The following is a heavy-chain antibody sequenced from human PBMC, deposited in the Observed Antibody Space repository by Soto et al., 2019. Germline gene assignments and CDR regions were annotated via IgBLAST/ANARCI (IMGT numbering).Heavy chain of an antibody. D-gene: IGHD1-26*01. CDR1: GFTFSSYS. V-gene: IGHV3-21*01. CDR2: ISSSSSYI. CDR3: AKDAVGARNNWFDP. J-gene: IGHJ5*02. Sequence: GGSLRLSCAASGFTFSSYSMNWVRQAPGKGLEWVSSISSSSSYIYYADSVKGRFTISRDNAKNSLYLQMNSLRAEDTAVYYCAKDAVGARNNWFDPWGQGTLVTVSS.